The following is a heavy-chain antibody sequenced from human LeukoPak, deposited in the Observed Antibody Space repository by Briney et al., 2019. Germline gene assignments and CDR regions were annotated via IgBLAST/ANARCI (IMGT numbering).Heavy chain of an antibody. V-gene: IGHV4-61*02. CDR1: GGSISSSSYY. Sequence: PSETLSLTCTVSGGSISSSSYYWSWIRQPAGKGLEWIGRISSSGSTNYNPSLKSRVTISVDTSKNQFSLKLSSVTAADTAVYFCARDNSVRDEAWWFSPWGQGTLVTVSS. J-gene: IGHJ5*02. D-gene: IGHD5-24*01. CDR2: ISSSGST. CDR3: ARDNSVRDEAWWFSP.